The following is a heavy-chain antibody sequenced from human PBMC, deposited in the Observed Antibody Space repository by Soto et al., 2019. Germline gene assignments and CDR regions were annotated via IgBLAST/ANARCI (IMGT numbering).Heavy chain of an antibody. Sequence: QVQLVESGGGVVQPGRSLRLSCAASGFTFSSYGMHWVRQAPGKGLEWVAVISYDGSNKYYADSVKGRFTISRDNSKNTLYLQMNSLRAEDTAVYYCAKGYCSGGSCSEYFRHWGQGTLVTVSS. CDR3: AKGYCSGGSCSEYFRH. V-gene: IGHV3-30*18. D-gene: IGHD2-15*01. CDR2: ISYDGSNK. J-gene: IGHJ1*01. CDR1: GFTFSSYG.